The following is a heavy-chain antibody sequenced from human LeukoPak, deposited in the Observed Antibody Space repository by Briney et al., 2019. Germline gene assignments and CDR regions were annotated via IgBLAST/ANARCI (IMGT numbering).Heavy chain of an antibody. CDR2: INPNSGDT. Sequence: AASVKVSCKASGYTFTGYYMHWLRQAPGQGLEWMGWINPNSGDTNYAQEFQGRVTMTRDTSISTAYMELTWLRSDDTAVYYCAKDGAFGINRMPSGYWGQGTLGPVPS. D-gene: IGHD3-3*01. V-gene: IGHV1-2*02. J-gene: IGHJ4*01. CDR3: AKDGAFGINRMPSGY. CDR1: GYTFTGYY.